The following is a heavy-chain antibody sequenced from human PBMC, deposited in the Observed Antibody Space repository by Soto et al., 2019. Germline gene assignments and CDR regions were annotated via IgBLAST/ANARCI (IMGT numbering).Heavy chain of an antibody. D-gene: IGHD3-22*01. V-gene: IGHV3-33*01. J-gene: IGHJ4*02. CDR2: IWYDGSNK. CDR3: ARDLYYYDSSGYSYFDY. CDR1: GFTFSSYG. Sequence: PGGSLRLSCAASGFTFSSYGMHWVRQAPGKGLEWVAVIWYDGSNKYYADSVKGRFTISRDNSKNTLYLQMNSLRAEDTAVYYCARDLYYYDSSGYSYFDYWGQGTLVTVSS.